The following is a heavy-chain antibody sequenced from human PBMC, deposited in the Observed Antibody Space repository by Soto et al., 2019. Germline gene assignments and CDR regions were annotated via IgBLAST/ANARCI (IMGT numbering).Heavy chain of an antibody. D-gene: IGHD3-9*01. CDR1: GFTFSSYA. Sequence: EVQLLESGGGLVQPGGSLRLSCAASGFTFSSYAMSWVRQAPGKGLEWVSAISGSGGSTYYADSVKGRFTISRDNSKNTLYQQMNRLRDEDTDGYYCAKGVLGYDILTGYSNFDFLGQGTLVTVSS. CDR3: AKGVLGYDILTGYSNFDF. CDR2: ISGSGGST. J-gene: IGHJ4*02. V-gene: IGHV3-23*01.